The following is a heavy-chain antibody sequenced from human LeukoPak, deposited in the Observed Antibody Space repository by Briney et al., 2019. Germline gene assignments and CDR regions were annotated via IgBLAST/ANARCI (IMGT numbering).Heavy chain of an antibody. CDR2: IYPGEGIYSTATT. J-gene: IGHJ4*02. Sequence: SETLSLTCSVSGVSISAYYWSWIRQSAGNRLEWIGRIYPGEGIYSTATTSYNPSFKSRVTMSGDTSKNQLSLKLSSVTAADTAVYYCARDPTTVTTIFDSWGQGILVTVSS. V-gene: IGHV4-4*07. D-gene: IGHD4-11*01. CDR1: GVSISAYY. CDR3: ARDPTTVTTIFDS.